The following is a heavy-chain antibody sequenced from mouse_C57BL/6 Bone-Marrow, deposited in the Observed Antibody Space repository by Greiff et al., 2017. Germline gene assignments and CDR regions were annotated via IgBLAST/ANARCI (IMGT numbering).Heavy chain of an antibody. D-gene: IGHD1-1*01. CDR3: ERWGYYGSSYDWYFDV. J-gene: IGHJ1*03. Sequence: QVQLQQPGAELVKPGASVKLSCKASGYTFTSYWMHWVKQRPGQGLEWIGMIHPNSGSTNYNEKFKSKATLTVDKSSSTAYMQLSSLTSEDSAVYYCERWGYYGSSYDWYFDVWGTGTTVTVSS. CDR2: IHPNSGST. CDR1: GYTFTSYW. V-gene: IGHV1-64*01.